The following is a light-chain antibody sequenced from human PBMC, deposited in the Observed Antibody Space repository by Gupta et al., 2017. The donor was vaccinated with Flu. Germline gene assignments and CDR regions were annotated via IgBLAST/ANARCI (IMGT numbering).Light chain of an antibody. CDR2: GAS. CDR3: QQYNNWPPLT. CDR1: KSVSSS. V-gene: IGKV3-15*01. J-gene: IGKJ4*01. Sequence: EIVMTQSPATLSVSPGERATLSCRARKSVSSSLAWYQQKPGQAPRLLMYGASTRATGIPARFSGSGSGTEFTLTISSLQSEDFAVYYCQQYNNWPPLTFGGGTKVEIK.